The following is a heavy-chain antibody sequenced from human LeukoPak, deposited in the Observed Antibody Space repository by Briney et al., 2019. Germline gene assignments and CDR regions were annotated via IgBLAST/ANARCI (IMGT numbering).Heavy chain of an antibody. V-gene: IGHV3-21*01. J-gene: IGHJ6*03. CDR1: GFTFSSYS. Sequence: PGGSLRLSCAASGFTFSSYSMNWVPQAPGKGLEWVSSISSSSSYIYYADSVKGRFTISRDNAKNSLYLQMNSLRAEDTAVYYCARDLQNTIFGVVIRYYMDVWGKGTTVTVSS. CDR2: ISSSSSYI. D-gene: IGHD3-3*01. CDR3: ARDLQNTIFGVVIRYYMDV.